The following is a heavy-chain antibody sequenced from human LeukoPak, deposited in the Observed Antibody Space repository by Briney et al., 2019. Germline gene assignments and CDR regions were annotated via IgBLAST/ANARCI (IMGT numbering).Heavy chain of an antibody. D-gene: IGHD5-12*01. V-gene: IGHV4-39*07. CDR1: GGPIRTSSYN. CDR3: ARVSGYDWESFYDY. CDR2: ISYSGTT. Sequence: PSESLSLTCTVSGGPIRTSSYNWGWIRQPPGEGLEWIGSISYSGTTYYNPSLRSRVTMSVDTSKNQFSLKLSSVTAADTAVYCARVSGYDWESFYDYWGQGTLVTVSS. J-gene: IGHJ4*02.